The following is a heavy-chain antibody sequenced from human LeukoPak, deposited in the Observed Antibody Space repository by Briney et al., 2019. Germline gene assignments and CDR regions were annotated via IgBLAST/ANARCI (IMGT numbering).Heavy chain of an antibody. J-gene: IGHJ6*03. Sequence: SETLSLTCAVSGGSISSSNYWSWVRQPPGKGLEWIGEIYHSGSTNYNPSLKSRVTISVDKSKNQFSLKLSSVTAADTAVYYCARDLGYYGSGSYYINYYMDVWGKGTTVTVSS. CDR2: IYHSGST. V-gene: IGHV4-4*02. D-gene: IGHD3-10*01. CDR1: GGSISSSNY. CDR3: ARDLGYYGSGSYYINYYMDV.